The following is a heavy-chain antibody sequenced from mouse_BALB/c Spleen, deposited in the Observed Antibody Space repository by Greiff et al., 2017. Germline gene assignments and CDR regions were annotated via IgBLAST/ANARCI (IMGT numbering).Heavy chain of an antibody. J-gene: IGHJ2*01. V-gene: IGHV2-6-7*01. D-gene: IGHD1-2*01. Sequence: VQLQESGPGLVAPSQSLSITCTVSGFSLTGYGVNWVRQPPGKGLEWLGMIWGDGSTDYNSALKSRLSISKDNSKSQVFLKMNSLQTDDTARYYCARALITTATGYFDYWGQGTTLTVSS. CDR1: GFSLTGYG. CDR2: IWGDGST. CDR3: ARALITTATGYFDY.